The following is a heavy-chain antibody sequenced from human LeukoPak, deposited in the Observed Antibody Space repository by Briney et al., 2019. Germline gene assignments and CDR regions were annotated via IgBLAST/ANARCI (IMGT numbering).Heavy chain of an antibody. CDR3: AREAPTANYEY. CDR2: INEDGSAK. V-gene: IGHV3-7*01. CDR1: GFTFSGYW. Sequence: PGGSLRLSCAASGFTFSGYWMTWVRQAPGKGLEWVANINEDGSAKYYLDSVKGRFTISRDNAKNSLYLQMSSLRGDDTAIYYCAREAPTANYEYWGQGALVTVSS. D-gene: IGHD2-21*02. J-gene: IGHJ4*02.